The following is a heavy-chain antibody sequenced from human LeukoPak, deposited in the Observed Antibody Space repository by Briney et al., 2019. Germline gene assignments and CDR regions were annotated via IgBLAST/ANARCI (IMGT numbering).Heavy chain of an antibody. CDR2: IIPILGIA. Sequence: SVTVSCKASGGTFSSYAISWVRQAPGQGLEWMGRIIPILGIANYAQKFQGRVTITADKSTSTAYMELSSLRPEDAAVFYCARDSVGVYVMDVWGQGTTVTVSS. J-gene: IGHJ6*02. CDR3: ARDSVGVYVMDV. CDR1: GGTFSSYA. V-gene: IGHV1-69*04. D-gene: IGHD5/OR15-5a*01.